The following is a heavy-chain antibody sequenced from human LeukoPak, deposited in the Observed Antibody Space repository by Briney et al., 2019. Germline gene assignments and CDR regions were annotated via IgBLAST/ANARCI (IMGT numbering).Heavy chain of an antibody. CDR2: IYYSGST. CDR1: GGSISSGGYY. D-gene: IGHD2-2*01. Sequence: SQTLSLTCTVSGGSISSGGYYWSWIRQHPGKGLEWIGYIYYSGSTYYNPSLKSRVTISVDTSKNQFSLKLSSVTAADTAVYYCARDRGYCSSTSCSLGGYHYYYGMDVWGKGTTVTVSS. V-gene: IGHV4-31*03. J-gene: IGHJ6*04. CDR3: ARDRGYCSSTSCSLGGYHYYYGMDV.